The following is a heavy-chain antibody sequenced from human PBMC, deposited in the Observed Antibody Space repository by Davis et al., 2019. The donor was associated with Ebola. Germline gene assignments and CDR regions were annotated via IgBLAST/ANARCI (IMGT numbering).Heavy chain of an antibody. V-gene: IGHV1-18*01. J-gene: IGHJ6*02. CDR3: ARCGIAARRPDYYYGMDV. CDR1: GYTFTSYG. CDR2: ISAYNGNT. D-gene: IGHD6-6*01. Sequence: AASVKVSCKASGYTFTSYGISWVRQAPGQGLEWMGWISAYNGNTNYAQKLQGRVTMTTDTSTSTAYMELSSLRSEDTAVYYCARCGIAARRPDYYYGMDVWGQGTTVTVSS.